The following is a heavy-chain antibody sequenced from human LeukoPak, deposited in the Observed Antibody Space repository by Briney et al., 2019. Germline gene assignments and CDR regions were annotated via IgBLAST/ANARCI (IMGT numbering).Heavy chain of an antibody. CDR3: VKAQYYFWSGLDY. CDR1: GFTFSSYP. CDR2: ISGNGGST. V-gene: IGHV3-64D*09. D-gene: IGHD3-3*01. J-gene: IGHJ4*02. Sequence: GGSLRLSCSASGFTFSSYPMHWVRQAPGKGLEYVSAISGNGGSTYYADSVKGRFTISRDNSKNTLYLQMSSLRTEDTAVYYCVKAQYYFWSGLDYWGQGTLVTVSS.